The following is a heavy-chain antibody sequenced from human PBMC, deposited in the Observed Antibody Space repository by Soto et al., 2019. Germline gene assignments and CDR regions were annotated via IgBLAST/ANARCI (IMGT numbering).Heavy chain of an antibody. D-gene: IGHD6-19*01. V-gene: IGHV4-30-4*01. Sequence: PSETLSLTCTVSGGSISGGVGGLYYWSWIRQPPGKGLEWIGYIYDSGSTHYNPSLKSRVSLSVDTSKMQFSLNLASVTAADTAVYYCVRQPNRPMAGDDWGQGAQVTVS. J-gene: IGHJ4*02. CDR2: IYDSGST. CDR3: VRQPNRPMAGDD. CDR1: GGSISGGVGGLYY.